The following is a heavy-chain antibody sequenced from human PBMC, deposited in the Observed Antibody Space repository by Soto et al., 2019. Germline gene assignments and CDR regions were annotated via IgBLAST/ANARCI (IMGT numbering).Heavy chain of an antibody. CDR2: ISPIFGSA. Sequence: QVQRVQSEAEVKKPGSSVKVSCKASGGTFSSYAVNWVRQAPGQGLEWMGGISPIFGSANYAQKFQGRVTITADKSTSTAYMELSSLRSEDTAVYYCARDPSSSSWSNYYYYGMDVWGQGTTVTVSS. D-gene: IGHD6-13*01. CDR3: ARDPSSSSWSNYYYYGMDV. CDR1: GGTFSSYA. J-gene: IGHJ6*02. V-gene: IGHV1-69*06.